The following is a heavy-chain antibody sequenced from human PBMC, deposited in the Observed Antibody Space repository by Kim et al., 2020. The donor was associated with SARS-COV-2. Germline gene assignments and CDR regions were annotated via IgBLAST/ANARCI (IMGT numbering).Heavy chain of an antibody. CDR1: GFTFSNAW. CDR2: IKSKTDGGTT. D-gene: IGHD3-10*01. V-gene: IGHV3-15*01. Sequence: GGSLRLSCAASGFTFSNAWMSWLRQAPGKGLEWVGRIKSKTDGGTTDYAAPVKGRFTISRDDSKNTLYLQMNSLKTEDTAVYYCTTRKLTMVRGVMSYWGQGTLVTVSS. CDR3: TTRKLTMVRGVMSY. J-gene: IGHJ4*02.